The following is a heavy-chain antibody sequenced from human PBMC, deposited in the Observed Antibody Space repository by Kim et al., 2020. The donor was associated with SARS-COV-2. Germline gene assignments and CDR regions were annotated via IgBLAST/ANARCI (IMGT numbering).Heavy chain of an antibody. D-gene: IGHD6-19*01. CDR1: GFTFNDHA. Sequence: GGSLRLSCAASGFTFNDHAMHWVRQAPGKGLEWVAGISWNSGTKGYADSVKGRFTISRDNAKNSLYLQMNSLRPEDTALYYCAKDKEQWLVRTYLDSWGQGTLVTVSS. V-gene: IGHV3-9*01. CDR2: ISWNSGTK. CDR3: AKDKEQWLVRTYLDS. J-gene: IGHJ4*02.